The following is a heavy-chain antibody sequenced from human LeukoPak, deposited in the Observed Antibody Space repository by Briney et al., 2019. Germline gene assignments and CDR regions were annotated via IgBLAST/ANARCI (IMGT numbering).Heavy chain of an antibody. CDR2: IYYSGST. V-gene: IGHV4-39*07. Sequence: SETLSLTCTVSGDSIDISSYYWGWIRQPPGKGLEWIGSIYYSGSTYYNPSLKSRVTISVDTSKNQFSLKLSSVTAADTAVYYCARRATYNSTRLYNWFDPWGQGTLVTVSS. J-gene: IGHJ5*02. D-gene: IGHD3-10*01. CDR1: GDSIDISSYY. CDR3: ARRATYNSTRLYNWFDP.